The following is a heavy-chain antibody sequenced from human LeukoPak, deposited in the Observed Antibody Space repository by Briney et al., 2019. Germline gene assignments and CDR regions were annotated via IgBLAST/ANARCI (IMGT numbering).Heavy chain of an antibody. CDR2: IYYSGST. J-gene: IGHJ5*02. CDR1: GGSISSYY. CDR3: ARREWMGAYNWFDP. D-gene: IGHD3-3*01. Sequence: PSETLSLTCTVSGGSISSYYWGWIRQPPGKGLEWIGYIYYSGSTNYNPSLKSRVTISVDTSKNQFSLKLSSVTAADTAVYYCARREWMGAYNWFDPWGQGTLVTVSS. V-gene: IGHV4-59*01.